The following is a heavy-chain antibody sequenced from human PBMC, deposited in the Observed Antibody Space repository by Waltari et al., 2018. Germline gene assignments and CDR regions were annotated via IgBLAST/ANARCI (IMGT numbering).Heavy chain of an antibody. J-gene: IGHJ5*02. D-gene: IGHD2-15*01. V-gene: IGHV1-46*01. Sequence: QVQLVQSGAEVKKPGASVKASCKASGYTFTSYYMHWVRQAPGQGLAWMGIIKPSGGSTSYEQKFQGRVTMTRDTSTSTVYMELSSLRSEDTAVYYCARERSGVAATLRGFDPWGQGTLVTVSS. CDR1: GYTFTSYY. CDR2: IKPSGGST. CDR3: ARERSGVAATLRGFDP.